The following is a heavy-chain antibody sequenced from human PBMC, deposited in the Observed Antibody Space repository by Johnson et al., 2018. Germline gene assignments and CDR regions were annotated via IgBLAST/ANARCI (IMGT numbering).Heavy chain of an antibody. Sequence: EVQLVESGGGLIQPGGSLRLSCAASGFTVSSNYMSWVRQAPGKGLEWVSVIYSGGSPYYADAGKGRFTISRDNAKNSLYLQMNSLRAEDTAVYYCARGELGDAFDIWGQGTMVTVSS. V-gene: IGHV3-53*01. D-gene: IGHD7-27*01. CDR3: ARGELGDAFDI. J-gene: IGHJ3*02. CDR2: IYSGGSP. CDR1: GFTVSSNY.